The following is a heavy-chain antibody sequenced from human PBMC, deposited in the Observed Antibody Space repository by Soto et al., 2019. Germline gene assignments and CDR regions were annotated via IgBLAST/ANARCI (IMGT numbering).Heavy chain of an antibody. V-gene: IGHV1-18*01. Sequence: QVQLVQSGAEVKKPGASVKVSCKASGYTFTSYGISWVRQAPGHGLEWMGWISTYNGNTNFTQKLQGRVTMTTDTSTSTAYMELRSLRSDDTAVYYCARDREYNWNYNWFDPWGQGTLVTVSS. CDR3: ARDREYNWNYNWFDP. D-gene: IGHD1-7*01. CDR1: GYTFTSYG. J-gene: IGHJ5*02. CDR2: ISTYNGNT.